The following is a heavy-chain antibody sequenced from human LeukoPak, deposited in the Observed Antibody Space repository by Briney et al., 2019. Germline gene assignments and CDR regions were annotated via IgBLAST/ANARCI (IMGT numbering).Heavy chain of an antibody. Sequence: ASVKVSCTASGYTFTSYYMHWVRQAPGQGLEWMGIINPSGGSTSYAQKFQGRVTMTRDTSTNTVYMELSSLRSEDTAVYYCARDPGLYSPTEYYFDYWGQGTLVTVSS. D-gene: IGHD3-16*01. CDR3: ARDPGLYSPTEYYFDY. V-gene: IGHV1-46*01. CDR2: INPSGGST. CDR1: GYTFTSYY. J-gene: IGHJ4*02.